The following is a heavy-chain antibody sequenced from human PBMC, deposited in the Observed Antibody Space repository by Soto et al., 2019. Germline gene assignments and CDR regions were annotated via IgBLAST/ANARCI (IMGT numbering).Heavy chain of an antibody. CDR2: IYYSGRT. Sequence: QVQLQESGPGLVKPSETLSLTCTVSGGSISSYYWSWIRQPPGKGLEWIGYIYYSGRTNYNPSLKSRVTISVDTSKNQFSLKLSSVTAADTAVYYCARDQAYGVGAFDIWGQGTMVTVSS. CDR1: GGSISSYY. D-gene: IGHD4-17*01. J-gene: IGHJ3*02. V-gene: IGHV4-59*01. CDR3: ARDQAYGVGAFDI.